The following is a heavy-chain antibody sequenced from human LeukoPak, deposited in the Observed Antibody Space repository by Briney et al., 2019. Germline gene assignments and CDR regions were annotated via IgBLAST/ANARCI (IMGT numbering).Heavy chain of an antibody. CDR1: GFNFSNYE. CDR3: ARQKAVVVVAATPDEDYGDYVDYYYYMDV. CDR2: IKEDGSEK. V-gene: IGHV3-7*01. D-gene: IGHD2-15*01. Sequence: GGSLRLSCGASGFNFSNYEMNWVRQAPGKGLEWVANIKEDGSEKYYVDSVKGRLTISRDNAKNSLSLQIKSLRAEDTAVYYCARQKAVVVVAATPDEDYGDYVDYYYYMDVWGKGATVTVSS. J-gene: IGHJ6*03.